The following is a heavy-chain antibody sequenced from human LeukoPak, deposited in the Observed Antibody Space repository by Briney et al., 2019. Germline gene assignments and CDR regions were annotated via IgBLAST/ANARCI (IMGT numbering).Heavy chain of an antibody. Sequence: AASVKVSCKASGYTFTSYYMHWVRRAPGQGLEWMGIINPSGGSTSYAQKFQGRVTMTRDTSTSTVYMELSSLRSEDTAVYYCARRAVKEWCLDYWGQGTLVTVSS. V-gene: IGHV1-46*01. CDR2: INPSGGST. CDR3: ARRAVKEWCLDY. J-gene: IGHJ4*02. CDR1: GYTFTSYY. D-gene: IGHD3-3*01.